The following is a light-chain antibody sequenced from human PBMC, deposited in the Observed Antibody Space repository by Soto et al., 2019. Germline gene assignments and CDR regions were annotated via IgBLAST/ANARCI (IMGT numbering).Light chain of an antibody. J-gene: IGKJ4*01. CDR2: GTS. Sequence: EVVLTQSPDTLSLSPGERATVSCRASQSVSRSNLAWYQHKPGQAPRLLIYGTSSRATGIPDRFSGSGSGTDFTLTISRLEPEDFAVYYCQQYGSSRVTFGGGTKVDIK. V-gene: IGKV3-20*01. CDR3: QQYGSSRVT. CDR1: QSVSRSN.